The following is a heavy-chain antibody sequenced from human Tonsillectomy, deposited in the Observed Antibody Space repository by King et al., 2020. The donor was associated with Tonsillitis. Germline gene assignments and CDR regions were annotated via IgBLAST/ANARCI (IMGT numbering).Heavy chain of an antibody. D-gene: IGHD1-26*01. CDR1: GFTFSGYA. V-gene: IGHV3-23*04. CDR3: AKDRAGSGTYFSSAFDI. Sequence: VQLVESGGGLVQPGGSLRLSCAASGFTFSGYAMSWVRQAPGKGLEWVSGISGRCGSTYYADSVKGRFTISRDNAKNTLYLQINSLRAEDTALYYCAKDRAGSGTYFSSAFDIWGQGTVATVSS. CDR2: ISGRCGST. J-gene: IGHJ3*02.